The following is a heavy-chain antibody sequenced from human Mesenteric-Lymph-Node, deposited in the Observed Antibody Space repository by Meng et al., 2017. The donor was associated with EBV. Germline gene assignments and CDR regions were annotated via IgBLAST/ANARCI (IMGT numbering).Heavy chain of an antibody. CDR3: ARVLLRGVILL. Sequence: QLPLQESGPGRVKPSETLSLTCTVSVGSISCSSYYWGWIRQPPGQGLEWIGSFYYSGSTYYNPSLKSRVTISEHTSKNQFSLKLSSVTAADTAVYYCARVLLRGVILLWGQGTLVTVSS. D-gene: IGHD3-10*01. CDR1: VGSISCSSYY. J-gene: IGHJ4*02. CDR2: FYYSGST. V-gene: IGHV4-39*07.